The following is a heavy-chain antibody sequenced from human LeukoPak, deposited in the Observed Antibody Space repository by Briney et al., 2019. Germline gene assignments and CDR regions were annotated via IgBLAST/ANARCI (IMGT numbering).Heavy chain of an antibody. J-gene: IGHJ5*02. Sequence: NPSETLSLTCTVSGGSISTYYWSWIRQPPGKGLEWIGYIYYTGSTTYNPSLKNRVTISVDTSKNQCSLKLRSVTAADTAVYYCARDRHATGIDPSDPWGQGTLVTVSS. V-gene: IGHV4-59*01. D-gene: IGHD3-9*01. CDR2: IYYTGST. CDR1: GGSISTYY. CDR3: ARDRHATGIDPSDP.